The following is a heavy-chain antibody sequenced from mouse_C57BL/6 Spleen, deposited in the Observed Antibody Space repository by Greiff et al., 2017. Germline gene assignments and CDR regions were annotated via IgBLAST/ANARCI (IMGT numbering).Heavy chain of an antibody. CDR1: GYTFTSYG. Sequence: VQRVESGAELARPGASVKLSCKASGYTFTSYGISWVKQRTGQGLEWIGEIYPRSGNTYYNEKFKGKATLTADKSSSTAYMELRSLTSEDSAVYFCAREGIYDGYPWGQGTLVTVSA. D-gene: IGHD2-3*01. V-gene: IGHV1-81*01. J-gene: IGHJ3*01. CDR2: IYPRSGNT. CDR3: AREGIYDGYP.